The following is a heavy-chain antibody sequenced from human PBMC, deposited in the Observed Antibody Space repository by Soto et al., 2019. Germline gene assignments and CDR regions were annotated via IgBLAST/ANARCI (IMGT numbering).Heavy chain of an antibody. CDR2: IDPSDSYT. D-gene: IGHD3-3*01. CDR3: ASYDFWSGPGLDAFDI. J-gene: IGHJ3*02. Sequence: PGESLKIACKGSVYSFTSYWISWVRQMPGKGLEWMGRIDPSDSYTNYSPSFQGHVTISADKSINTAYLQWSSLKASDTAMYYCASYDFWSGPGLDAFDIWGQGTMVTVSS. V-gene: IGHV5-10-1*01. CDR1: VYSFTSYW.